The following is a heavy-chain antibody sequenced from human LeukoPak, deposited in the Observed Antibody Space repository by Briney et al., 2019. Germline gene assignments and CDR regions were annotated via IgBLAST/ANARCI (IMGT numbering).Heavy chain of an antibody. J-gene: IGHJ4*02. V-gene: IGHV3-21*01. CDR3: AREIAAAGTIFDY. D-gene: IGHD6-13*01. CDR2: ISSSSSYI. Sequence: GGSLRLSCAASGFTFSSYSMNWVRQAPGKGLEWVSSISSSSSYIYYADSVKGRFTISRDNAKNSLYLQMNSTRAEDTAVYYCAREIAAAGTIFDYWGQGTLVTVSS. CDR1: GFTFSSYS.